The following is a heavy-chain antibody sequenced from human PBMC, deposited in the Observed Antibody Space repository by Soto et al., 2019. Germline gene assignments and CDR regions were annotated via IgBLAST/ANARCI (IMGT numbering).Heavy chain of an antibody. CDR2: IYYSGST. Sequence: QLQLQESGPGLVKPSETLSLTCTVSGGSISSSSYYWGWIHQPPGKGLEWIGSIYYSGSTYYNPSLKSRVTISVDTSKNQFSLKLSSVTAADTAVYYCARQWYDSSGYASYDAFDIWGQGTMVTVSS. J-gene: IGHJ3*02. D-gene: IGHD3-22*01. CDR1: GGSISSSSYY. CDR3: ARQWYDSSGYASYDAFDI. V-gene: IGHV4-39*01.